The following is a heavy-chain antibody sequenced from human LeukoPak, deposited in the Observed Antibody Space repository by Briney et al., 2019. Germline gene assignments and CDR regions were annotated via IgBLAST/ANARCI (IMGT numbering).Heavy chain of an antibody. CDR1: GFTFSSYA. Sequence: GGSLRLSCAVSGFTFSSYAMSWVRQAPGKGLEWVSAISGSGGSTYYADSVKGRFTISRDNSKNTLYLQMNSLRVEDTAVYYCAKVAKYYYGSETYYFFEHWGQGTPVTASS. D-gene: IGHD3-10*01. CDR2: ISGSGGST. CDR3: AKVAKYYYGSETYYFFEH. J-gene: IGHJ4*02. V-gene: IGHV3-23*01.